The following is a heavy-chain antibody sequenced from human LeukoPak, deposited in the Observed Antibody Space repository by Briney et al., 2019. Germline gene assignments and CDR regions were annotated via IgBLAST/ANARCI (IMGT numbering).Heavy chain of an antibody. V-gene: IGHV4-59*01. D-gene: IGHD3-16*01. J-gene: IGHJ6*03. CDR2: VYYSGST. CDR1: GGSISSYY. CDR3: ARGIGWKGLRAYYYYMDV. Sequence: PSETLSLTCTVSGGSISSYYWSWIRQPPGKGLEWIGYVYYSGSTNYNPSLKSRVTISVDTSKNQFSLKLSSVTAADTAVYYCARGIGWKGLRAYYYYMDVWGKGTTVTVSS.